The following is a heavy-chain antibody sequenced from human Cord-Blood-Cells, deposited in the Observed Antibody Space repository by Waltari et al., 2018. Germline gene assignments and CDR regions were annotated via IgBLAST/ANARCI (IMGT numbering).Heavy chain of an antibody. J-gene: IGHJ6*02. V-gene: IGHV3-15*01. CDR1: GFTFSNAW. CDR3: TTDNWNYYYYGMGV. D-gene: IGHD1-20*01. CDR2: IKSKTDGGTT. Sequence: EVQLVESGGGLVKPGGSLRLSWAASGFTFSNAWMSWVRQDPGKGLEWVGRIKSKTDGGTTDYAAPVKGRFTISRDDSKNTLYLQMNSLKTEDTAVYYCTTDNWNYYYYGMGVWGQGTTVTVSS.